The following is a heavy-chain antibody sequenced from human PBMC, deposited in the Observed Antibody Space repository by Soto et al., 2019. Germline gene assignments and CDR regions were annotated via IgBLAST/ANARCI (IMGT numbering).Heavy chain of an antibody. D-gene: IGHD3-16*01. Sequence: GESLKISCKVSGYSFTNSWIGCVRQKPGKGLEWLGMIFPGDSDIRYSPSFQGRVSVSADKSITTAYLQLSGLRASDTAMYYCASEEAFGNERELGFWGQGTRVTVSS. V-gene: IGHV5-51*01. CDR2: IFPGDSDI. J-gene: IGHJ4*02. CDR3: ASEEAFGNERELGF. CDR1: GYSFTNSW.